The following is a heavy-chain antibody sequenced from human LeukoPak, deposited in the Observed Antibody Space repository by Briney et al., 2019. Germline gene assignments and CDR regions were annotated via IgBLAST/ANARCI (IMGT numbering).Heavy chain of an antibody. Sequence: KSSQTLSLTCTVSGGSISNAAYFWSWIRQHPGKGLEWIGYISYSGSTYYNPSLKSRVTISVDTSKNQFSLKLSSVTAADTAVYYCATLIAALPHYMDVWGKGTTVTVSS. CDR3: ATLIAALPHYMDV. CDR2: ISYSGST. V-gene: IGHV4-31*03. J-gene: IGHJ6*03. CDR1: GGSISNAAYF. D-gene: IGHD6-6*01.